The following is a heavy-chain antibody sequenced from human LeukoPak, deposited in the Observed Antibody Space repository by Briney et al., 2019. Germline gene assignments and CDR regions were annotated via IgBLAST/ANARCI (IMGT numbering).Heavy chain of an antibody. V-gene: IGHV3-23*01. J-gene: IGHJ4*02. Sequence: PGGSLRLSCAASGFTFSSYAMSWVRQAPGKGLEWVSITSGSGGNPYYADSVKGRFTISRDDSKNTLYLQMNSLRAEDTAVYYCARSAGYTSGWYNYWGQGTLVTVSS. CDR2: TSGSGGNP. CDR3: ARSAGYTSGWYNY. D-gene: IGHD6-19*01. CDR1: GFTFSSYA.